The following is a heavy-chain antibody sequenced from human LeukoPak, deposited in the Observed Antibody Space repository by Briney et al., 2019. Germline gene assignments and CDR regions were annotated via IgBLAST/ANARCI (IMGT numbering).Heavy chain of an antibody. CDR2: IYYSGST. J-gene: IGHJ4*01. CDR3: VRGQRSDDSSGYYYDFDY. D-gene: IGHD3-22*01. V-gene: IGHV4-59*12. CDR1: GGSISSYY. Sequence: SETLSLTCTVSGGSISSYYWSWIRQPPGKGLEWIGYIYYSGSTNYNPSLKSRVTISVDTSKNQFSLKLSSVTAADTAVYYCVRGQRSDDSSGYYYDFDYWGQGTLVTVSS.